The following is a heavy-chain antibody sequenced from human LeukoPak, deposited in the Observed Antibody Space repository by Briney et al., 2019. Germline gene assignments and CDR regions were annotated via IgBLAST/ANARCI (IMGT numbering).Heavy chain of an antibody. CDR3: ARESGKFDY. CDR1: GLPIADFA. J-gene: IGHJ4*02. CDR2: ISGDGVST. V-gene: IGHV3-43*02. Sequence: GGSLRLSCVASGLPIADFAVHWVRQAPGKGLEWVSLISGDGVSTFYADSVKGRFSISRDNSKNSLSLEMNSLRTEDTAMYYCARESGKFDYWGQGTLVAVSS.